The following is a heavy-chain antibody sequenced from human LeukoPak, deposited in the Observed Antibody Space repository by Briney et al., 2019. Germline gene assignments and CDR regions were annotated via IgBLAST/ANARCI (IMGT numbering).Heavy chain of an antibody. Sequence: ASVKVSCKASGYTFSTYGVTWVRQAPGQGLEWVGWISAYNGNTNYAQKLQGRDTLTTDTSTSTAYMDLRSLRSDDTAVYYCARAGKYKSSWMVVWGQGTTVTVSS. CDR2: ISAYNGNT. J-gene: IGHJ6*02. CDR1: GYTFSTYG. CDR3: ARAGKYKSSWMVV. D-gene: IGHD6-13*01. V-gene: IGHV1-18*01.